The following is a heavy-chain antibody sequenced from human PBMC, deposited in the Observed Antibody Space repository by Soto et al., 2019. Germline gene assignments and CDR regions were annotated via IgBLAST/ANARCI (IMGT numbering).Heavy chain of an antibody. V-gene: IGHV3-30*18. D-gene: IGHD5-12*01. CDR1: GFTFSLYG. Sequence: QVQLVESGGGVVQPGRSLRLSCAASGFTFSLYGMPWVRQAPGKGLEWVAVTSYDGSNKYYADSVKGRFTISRDNSMNSLYLQMDSLRVEDTAVYYCAKDSGYSGYDVYDYYYGMDVWGQGTTVTVSS. J-gene: IGHJ6*02. CDR2: TSYDGSNK. CDR3: AKDSGYSGYDVYDYYYGMDV.